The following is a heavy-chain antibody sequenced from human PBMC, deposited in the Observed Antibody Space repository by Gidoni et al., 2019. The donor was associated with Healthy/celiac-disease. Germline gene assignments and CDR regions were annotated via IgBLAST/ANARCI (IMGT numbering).Heavy chain of an antibody. Sequence: QVQLVQSGAEVKKPGASVKVSCKVSGYTFTRYGISWVRQAPGQGLEWMGWISAYNCNTNNAQKLQGRVTMTTDTSTSTAYMELRSLGSDDTAVYYCARGYDFWSGPYPFDYWGQGTLVTVSS. CDR2: ISAYNCNT. D-gene: IGHD3-3*01. CDR1: GYTFTRYG. V-gene: IGHV1-18*01. J-gene: IGHJ4*02. CDR3: ARGYDFWSGPYPFDY.